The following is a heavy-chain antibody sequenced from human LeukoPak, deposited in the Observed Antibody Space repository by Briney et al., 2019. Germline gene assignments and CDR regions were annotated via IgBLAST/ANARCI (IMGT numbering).Heavy chain of an antibody. Sequence: GGSLRLSCAASGFTVGYNYMTWVRQAPGKGLEWVAAIYNSGSTYYADSVKGRFTISRDNSKNTMYLQMNSLKGEDTAVYYCARRSDPPGRIDHWGQGTLVTVSS. CDR1: GFTVGYNY. CDR2: IYNSGST. CDR3: ARRSDPPGRIDH. J-gene: IGHJ4*02. D-gene: IGHD1-14*01. V-gene: IGHV3-66*04.